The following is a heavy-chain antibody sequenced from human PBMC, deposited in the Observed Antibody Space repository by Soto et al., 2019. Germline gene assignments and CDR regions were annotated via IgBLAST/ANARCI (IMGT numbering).Heavy chain of an antibody. CDR1: VPSINTSSYF. V-gene: IGHV4-39*01. CDR2: IYYSGST. D-gene: IGHD6-19*01. CDR3: ARHYSSGSRNWFDP. J-gene: IGHJ5*02. Sequence: PSESLSPTCTVSVPSINTSSYFWCWVRHPPGTGLEWIGSIYYSGSTYYNPSLRSRVTISVDTSKNQFSLKLSSVTAADTAVFYCARHYSSGSRNWFDPWGQGTLLTDSS.